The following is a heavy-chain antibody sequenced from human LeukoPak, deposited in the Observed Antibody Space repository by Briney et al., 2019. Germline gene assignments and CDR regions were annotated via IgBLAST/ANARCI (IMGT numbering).Heavy chain of an antibody. Sequence: KPSETPSLTCTVSGGSISSSSYYWGWIRQPPGKGLEWIGSLSYSGSTYNNPSLKSRVTISVDTSKNQFSLRLSSVTAADTAVYYCARGLFGVVTKMAFDIWGQGTMVTVSS. V-gene: IGHV4-39*01. CDR1: GGSISSSSYY. CDR3: ARGLFGVVTKMAFDI. D-gene: IGHD3-3*01. CDR2: LSYSGST. J-gene: IGHJ3*02.